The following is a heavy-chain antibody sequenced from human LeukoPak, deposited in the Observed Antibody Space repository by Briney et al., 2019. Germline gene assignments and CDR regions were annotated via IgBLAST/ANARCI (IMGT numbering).Heavy chain of an antibody. Sequence: GESLKISCAASGFTFTSYGMHWVRQAPGKGLEWVAVIAYDGSNKYYADSVKGRFTISRDNSKSTLYLQMNSLRAEDTAVYYCAKGRMYYYGSASARFDYWGQGTLVTVSS. CDR2: IAYDGSNK. CDR3: AKGRMYYYGSASARFDY. CDR1: GFTFTSYG. V-gene: IGHV3-30*18. D-gene: IGHD3-10*01. J-gene: IGHJ4*02.